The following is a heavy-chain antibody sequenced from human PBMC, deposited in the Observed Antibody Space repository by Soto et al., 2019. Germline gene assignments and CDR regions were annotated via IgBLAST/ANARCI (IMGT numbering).Heavy chain of an antibody. V-gene: IGHV4-30-4*01. CDR2: IYYSGST. J-gene: IGHJ6*02. CDR1: GGSISSGDYY. CDR3: ARTPRRYYYYGMDV. Sequence: QVQLQESGPGLVKPSQTLSLTCPVSGGSISSGDYYWSWIRQPPGKGLEWIGYIYYSGSTYYNPSLKSRVTRSVDTAKNQFARKRSSVTAADTAVYDCARTPRRYYYYGMDVWGQGTTVTVSS.